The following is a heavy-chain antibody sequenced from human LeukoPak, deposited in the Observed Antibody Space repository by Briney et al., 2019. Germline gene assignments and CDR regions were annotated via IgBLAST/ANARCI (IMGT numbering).Heavy chain of an antibody. J-gene: IGHJ4*02. Sequence: QPGGSLRLSCAASGFTFSSYWMHWVRQAPGKGLVWVSRINSDGSSTSYADSEKGRFTISRDNAKNTLYLQMNSLRAEDTAVYYCARSGGSGWYGDFDYWGQGTLVTVSS. D-gene: IGHD6-19*01. CDR2: INSDGSST. CDR3: ARSGGSGWYGDFDY. CDR1: GFTFSSYW. V-gene: IGHV3-74*01.